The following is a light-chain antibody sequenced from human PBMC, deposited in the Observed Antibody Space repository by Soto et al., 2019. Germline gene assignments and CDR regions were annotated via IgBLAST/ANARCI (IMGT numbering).Light chain of an antibody. J-gene: IGLJ1*01. CDR1: SSDVGGYNY. CDR3: CSYAGSYV. Sequence: QSALTQPRSVSGSPGQSVTISCTGTSSDVGGYNYVSWYQQHPGKAPKLMNYDVSKRPSGVPDRFSGSKSGNTASLTISGLQAEDEADYYCCSYAGSYVFGNGTKLTVL. CDR2: DVS. V-gene: IGLV2-11*01.